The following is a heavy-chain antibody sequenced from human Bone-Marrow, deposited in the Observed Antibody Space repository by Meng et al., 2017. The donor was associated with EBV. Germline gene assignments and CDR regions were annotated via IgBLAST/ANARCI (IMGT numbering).Heavy chain of an antibody. J-gene: IGHJ4*02. CDR2: ISYDGSTE. Sequence: QVQLVESGGGVVQPGRSLRLSCAASGFTFSLYGLHWVLQAPGKGLEWVAFISYDGSTENYADSVRGRFTISRDNSKNTLFLQMNSLTAEDTALYYCARDSLQSGGWYPPQDFDYWGQGTLVNVSS. CDR3: ARDSLQSGGWYPPQDFDY. V-gene: IGHV3-30-3*01. CDR1: GFTFSLYG. D-gene: IGHD6-19*01.